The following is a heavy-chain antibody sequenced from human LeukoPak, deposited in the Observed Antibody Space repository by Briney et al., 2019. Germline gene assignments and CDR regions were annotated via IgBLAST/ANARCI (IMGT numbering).Heavy chain of an antibody. V-gene: IGHV3-9*01. CDR3: AKGRDKYQLLSKNWFDP. D-gene: IGHD2-2*01. CDR2: ISWNSGSI. Sequence: GGSLRLSCAASGFTFDDYAMRWVRQAPGKGLEWVSGISWNSGSIGYADSVKGRFTISGDNAKNSLYLQMNSLRAEDTALYYCAKGRDKYQLLSKNWFDPWGQGTLVTVSS. CDR1: GFTFDDYA. J-gene: IGHJ5*02.